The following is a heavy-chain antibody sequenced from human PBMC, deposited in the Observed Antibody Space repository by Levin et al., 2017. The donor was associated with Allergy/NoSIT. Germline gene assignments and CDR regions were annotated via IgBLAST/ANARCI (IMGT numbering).Heavy chain of an antibody. CDR1: GFTFDDYA. Sequence: GGSLRLSCAASGFTFDDYAMHWVRQAPGKGLEWVAIISWNSGDIHYADSVKGRFTISRDNAKNSLHLQMNSLRGDDTAMYYCVKGFGATVPSGMDVWGPGTTVTVYS. J-gene: IGHJ6*02. CDR3: VKGFGATVPSGMDV. V-gene: IGHV3-9*01. D-gene: IGHD3-10*01. CDR2: ISWNSGDI.